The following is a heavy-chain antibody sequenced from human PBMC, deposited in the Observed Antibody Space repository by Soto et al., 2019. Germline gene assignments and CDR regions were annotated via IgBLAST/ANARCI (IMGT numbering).Heavy chain of an antibody. J-gene: IGHJ4*02. D-gene: IGHD3-22*01. CDR1: GYSFTNSW. CDR3: ARGVHYDSSGYYYFY. Sequence: AESLKLSCTGCGYSFTNSWIGCVRQMPGKGLEWMGIIYPGYAYTRYSPSFQGQVTISVDKSISTAYLQWSSLKASDTAVYYCARGVHYDSSGYYYFYWGQGTLVTVA. CDR2: IYPGYAYT. V-gene: IGHV5-51*01.